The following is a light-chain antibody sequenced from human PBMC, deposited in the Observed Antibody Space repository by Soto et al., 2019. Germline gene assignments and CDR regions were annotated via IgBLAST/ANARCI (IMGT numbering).Light chain of an antibody. Sequence: QSALTQPRSVSGSPGQSVTISCTGTSSDVGDYNYVSWYQQHPGKAPKLMISDVNKRPSGVPDRFSGSKSGNTASLTISGLQAEDEADYYCCSYAGSYPYVFGAGTKLTVL. CDR2: DVN. CDR1: SSDVGDYNY. J-gene: IGLJ1*01. V-gene: IGLV2-11*01. CDR3: CSYAGSYPYV.